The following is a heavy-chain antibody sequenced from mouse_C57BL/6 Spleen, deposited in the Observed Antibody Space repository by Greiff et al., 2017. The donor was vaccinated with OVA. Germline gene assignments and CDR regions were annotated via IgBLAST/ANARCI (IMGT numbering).Heavy chain of an antibody. D-gene: IGHD1-1*01. CDR2: IYPGDGDT. J-gene: IGHJ2*01. V-gene: IGHV1-82*01. Sequence: QVHVKQSGPELVKPGASVKISCKASGYAFSSSWMNWVKQRPGKGLEWIGRIYPGDGDTNYNGKFKGKATLTADKSSSTAYMQLSSLTSEDSAVYFCATPYSYYFDYWGQGTTLTVSS. CDR3: ATPYSYYFDY. CDR1: GYAFSSSW.